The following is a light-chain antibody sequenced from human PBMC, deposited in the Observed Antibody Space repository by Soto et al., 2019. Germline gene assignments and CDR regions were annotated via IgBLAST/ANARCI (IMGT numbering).Light chain of an antibody. Sequence: QSVLTQPASVSGSPGQSIAISCTGTSSDVGGYSYVSWYQQHPGKAPKLIIYEVTNRPSGVSNRFSGSKSGNTASLTISGLQAEDEADYYCTSYTSSTPRKVFGGGTQLTVL. CDR3: TSYTSSTPRKV. V-gene: IGLV2-14*01. CDR1: SSDVGGYSY. J-gene: IGLJ3*02. CDR2: EVT.